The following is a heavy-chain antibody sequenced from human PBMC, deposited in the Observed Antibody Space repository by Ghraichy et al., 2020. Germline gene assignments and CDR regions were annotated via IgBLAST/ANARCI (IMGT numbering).Heavy chain of an antibody. V-gene: IGHV3-30*18. CDR3: AKDLVIAAAGRGGFDY. D-gene: IGHD6-13*01. J-gene: IGHJ4*02. CDR1: GFTFSSYG. Sequence: GGSLRLSCAASGFTFSSYGMHWVRQAPGKGLEWVAVISYDGSNKYYADSVKGRFTISRDNSKNTLNLQMNSLRAEDTAVYYCAKDLVIAAAGRGGFDYWGQGTLVTVSS. CDR2: ISYDGSNK.